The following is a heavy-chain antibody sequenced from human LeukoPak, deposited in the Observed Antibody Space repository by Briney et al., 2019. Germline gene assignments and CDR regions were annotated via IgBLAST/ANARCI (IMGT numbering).Heavy chain of an antibody. Sequence: PSETLSLTCAVYGGSFSGYYWSWIRQPPGKGLEWIGEINHSGSTYYNPSLKSRVTISVDTSKNQFSLKLSSVTAADTAVYYCARRGYDFWSGYYTPPAFDPWGQGTLVTVSS. V-gene: IGHV4-34*01. CDR1: GGSFSGYY. J-gene: IGHJ5*02. CDR3: ARRGYDFWSGYYTPPAFDP. D-gene: IGHD3-3*01. CDR2: INHSGST.